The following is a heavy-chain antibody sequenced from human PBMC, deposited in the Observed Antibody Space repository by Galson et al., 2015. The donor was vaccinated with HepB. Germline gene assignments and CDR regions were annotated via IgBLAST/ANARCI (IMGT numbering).Heavy chain of an antibody. J-gene: IGHJ6*03. D-gene: IGHD6-19*01. CDR2: INPNSGGT. CDR1: GYTFTGYY. V-gene: IGHV1-2*02. Sequence: SVKVSCKASGYTFTGYYMHWVRQAPGQGLEWMGWINPNSGGTNYAQKFQGRVTMTRDTSISTAYMELSRLGSDDTAVYYCARETVYSSFYYYYYMDVWGKGTTVTVSS. CDR3: ARETVYSSFYYYYYMDV.